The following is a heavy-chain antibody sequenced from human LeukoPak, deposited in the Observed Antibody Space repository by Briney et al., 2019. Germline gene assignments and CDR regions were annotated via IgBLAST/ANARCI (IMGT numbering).Heavy chain of an antibody. CDR3: ARGQWFRAF. CDR1: GGSFSSDGYS. D-gene: IGHD3-10*01. CDR2: IHYSGSA. J-gene: IGHJ4*02. Sequence: PSETLSLTCAVSGGSFSSDGYSWNWLRQPPGKGLEWIGEIHYSGSATYNPSLKSRVTISVDTSKNQFSLKMNSVTAADTAVYYCARGQWFRAFWSRGTPVTVSS. V-gene: IGHV4-30-4*07.